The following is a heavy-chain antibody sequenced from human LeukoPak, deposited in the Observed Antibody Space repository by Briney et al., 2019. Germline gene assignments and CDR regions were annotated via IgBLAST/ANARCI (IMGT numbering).Heavy chain of an antibody. CDR3: ARGPRTSPRNWFDP. V-gene: IGHV4-34*01. Sequence: SETLSLTCAVYGGSFSGYYWSWIRQPPGKGLEWIGEINHSGSTNYNPSLKSRVTISVDTSKNQFALKLSSVTAADTAVYYCARGPRTSPRNWFDPWGQGTLVTVSS. CDR1: GGSFSGYY. D-gene: IGHD2-2*01. J-gene: IGHJ5*02. CDR2: INHSGST.